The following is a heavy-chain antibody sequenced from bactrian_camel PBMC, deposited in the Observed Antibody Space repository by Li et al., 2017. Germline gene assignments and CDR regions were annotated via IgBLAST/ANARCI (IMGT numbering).Heavy chain of an antibody. D-gene: IGHD7*01. CDR3: AALSMPSLWC. J-gene: IGHJ4*01. V-gene: IGHV3S53*01. Sequence: HVQLVESGGGSVQAGGSLRLACTASGGFIPAGSNMGWFRQAPGHECELASTIASDGSTYYDDSVKDRFTISLENAENTVYLQMNNLKPNDTAVYYCAALSMPSLWCGGQGTQVTVS. CDR1: GGFIPAGSN. CDR2: IASDGST.